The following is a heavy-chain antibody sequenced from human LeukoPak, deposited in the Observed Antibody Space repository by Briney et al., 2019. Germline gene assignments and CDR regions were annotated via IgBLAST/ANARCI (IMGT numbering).Heavy chain of an antibody. Sequence: GGSLRLSCAASGFTFSSYEMNWVRQAPGKGLEWVSYISSSGSTIYYADSVKGRFTISRDNAKNSLYLQMNSLRAEDTVVYYCARGRSYGSGSYYNYYYYYGMDVWGQGTTVTVSS. CDR1: GFTFSSYE. D-gene: IGHD3-10*01. CDR2: ISSSGSTI. V-gene: IGHV3-48*03. CDR3: ARGRSYGSGSYYNYYYYYGMDV. J-gene: IGHJ6*02.